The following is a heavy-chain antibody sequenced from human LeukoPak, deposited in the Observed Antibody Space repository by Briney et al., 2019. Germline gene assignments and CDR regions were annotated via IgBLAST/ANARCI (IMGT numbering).Heavy chain of an antibody. CDR2: ISGSGGST. Sequence: PGGSLRLSCAASGVTFSSYAMSWVRQAPGKGLEWVSSISGSGGSTYYADYVKGRFTISRDNSKNTLDLQMNSLRAEDTAVYYCAKSSLVTPYDYWGQGTLVSVSS. CDR1: GVTFSSYA. D-gene: IGHD2-15*01. J-gene: IGHJ4*02. CDR3: AKSSLVTPYDY. V-gene: IGHV3-23*01.